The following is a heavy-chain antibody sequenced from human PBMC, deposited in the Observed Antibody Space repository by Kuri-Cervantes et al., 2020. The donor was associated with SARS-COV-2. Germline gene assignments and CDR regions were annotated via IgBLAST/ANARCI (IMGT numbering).Heavy chain of an antibody. CDR1: GFTFSDYY. J-gene: IGHJ4*02. D-gene: IGHD1-1*01. Sequence: GGSLRLSCAASGFTFSDYYMSWIRQAPGKGLEWVSYISSSGSTIYYADSVKGRFIISRDNAKNSLYLQMNSLRAEDTAVYYCVRDGDHWNFDYWGQGTLVTVSS. V-gene: IGHV3-11*01. CDR3: VRDGDHWNFDY. CDR2: ISSSGSTI.